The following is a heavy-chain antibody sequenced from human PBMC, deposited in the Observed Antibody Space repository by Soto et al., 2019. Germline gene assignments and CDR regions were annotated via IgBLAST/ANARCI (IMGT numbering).Heavy chain of an antibody. V-gene: IGHV1-8*01. CDR2: VQPSTGRT. Sequence: ASVKVSCKASGYSFTSLDINWVRQTAGQGLEWMGWVQPSTGRTGYAQKFQGRVTMTRDTSINTAYMKLTTLTSDDTAFYYCARGVSAGVDYWGQGTLVTVYS. J-gene: IGHJ4*02. CDR3: ARGVSAGVDY. CDR1: GYSFTSLD. D-gene: IGHD1-26*01.